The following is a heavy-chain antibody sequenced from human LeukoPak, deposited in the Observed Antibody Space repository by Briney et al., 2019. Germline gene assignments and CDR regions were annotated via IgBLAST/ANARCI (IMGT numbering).Heavy chain of an antibody. CDR2: VPFDGSNK. J-gene: IGHJ6*02. CDR1: GFIFSRYG. CDR3: AKVRAPITVTEGMDV. V-gene: IGHV3-30*02. Sequence: GGSLRLSCAASGFIFSRYGMSWVRQAPGKGLEGVAVVPFDGSNKYYGDSVKGRFTISRDNSKNTVYLQMNSLRTEDTAVYYCAKVRAPITVTEGMDVWGPGTTVTVSS. D-gene: IGHD4-17*01.